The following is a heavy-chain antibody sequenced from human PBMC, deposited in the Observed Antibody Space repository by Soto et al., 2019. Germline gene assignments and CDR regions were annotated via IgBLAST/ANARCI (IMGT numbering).Heavy chain of an antibody. Sequence: GGSLRLSCAASGFSFSTYAMHWVRQAPGKGLEWVAVISYDGNDKNYGDSGEGRFTISRDNSKNTLYLLMNSLRAEDTAVYYCARDQGSTITRGDWFDPWGQGTLVTVSS. CDR2: ISYDGNDK. J-gene: IGHJ5*02. CDR1: GFSFSTYA. CDR3: ARDQGSTITRGDWFDP. D-gene: IGHD4-4*01. V-gene: IGHV3-30-3*01.